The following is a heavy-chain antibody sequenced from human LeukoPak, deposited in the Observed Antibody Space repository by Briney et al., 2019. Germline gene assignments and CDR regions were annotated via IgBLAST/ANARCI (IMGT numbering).Heavy chain of an antibody. CDR2: IYYSGTT. D-gene: IGHD2-21*02. V-gene: IGHV4-59*08. CDR3: ARLDCGGDCYVDY. J-gene: IGHJ4*02. CDR1: GASFTSNY. Sequence: SETLSLTCTVSGASFTSNYWSWIRQPPGKGLEWIGYIYYSGTTTYNPSLERRVTMSVDMSKTQFSLRLNSVTATDTAVYYCARLDCGGDCYVDYWGQVTLVTVSS.